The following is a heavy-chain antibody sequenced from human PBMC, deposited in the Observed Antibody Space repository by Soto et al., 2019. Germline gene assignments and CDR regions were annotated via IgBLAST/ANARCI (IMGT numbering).Heavy chain of an antibody. CDR2: ITGGGDNT. V-gene: IGHV3-23*01. J-gene: IGHJ4*02. CDR1: GFTFTSYA. Sequence: EVQLLESGGDLVQPGGSLRLSCAASGFTFTSYAMSWIRQAPGKGLEWVSAITGGGDNTYYADSVKGRFTISRDNSKNTLYLQMNSLRGEDAAFYYCTQDGGSRDWLTVNWGQGTLVTVSS. CDR3: TQDGGSRDWLTVN. D-gene: IGHD3-9*01.